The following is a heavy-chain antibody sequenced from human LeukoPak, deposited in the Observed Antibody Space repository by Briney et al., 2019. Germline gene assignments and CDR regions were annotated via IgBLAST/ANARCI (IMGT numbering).Heavy chain of an antibody. Sequence: ASVKVSCKASGGTFISYVISWVRQALGQGLEWMGGIIPIFGTANYAQKFQGRVTITADESTSTAYMELSSLRSEDTAVYYCAREPAYYYDSSGYYDYWGQGTLVTVSS. D-gene: IGHD3-22*01. CDR2: IIPIFGTA. V-gene: IGHV1-69*13. CDR1: GGTFISYV. CDR3: AREPAYYYDSSGYYDY. J-gene: IGHJ4*02.